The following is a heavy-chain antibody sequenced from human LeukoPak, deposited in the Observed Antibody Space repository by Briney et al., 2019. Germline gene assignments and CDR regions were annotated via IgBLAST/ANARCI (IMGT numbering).Heavy chain of an antibody. Sequence: SVKVSCKSSGGTFGSYSISWVRQAPGQGLEWMGVIIPIFGTTKIAQKFQDRVAITTDESTSTAYMDLSSLRSEDTAIYSCARDLYCTHGVCYSPGAFDTWGQGTMVAVSS. CDR1: GGTFGSYS. D-gene: IGHD2-8*01. CDR2: IIPIFGTT. CDR3: ARDLYCTHGVCYSPGAFDT. V-gene: IGHV1-69*05. J-gene: IGHJ3*02.